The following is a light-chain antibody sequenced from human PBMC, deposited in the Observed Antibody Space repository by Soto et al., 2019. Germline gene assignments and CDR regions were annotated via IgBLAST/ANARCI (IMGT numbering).Light chain of an antibody. Sequence: EILLTQSPTTLSLSPGERAPPSLRASQSVRSYLAWYQQKPGQAPRLLIYGASTRATGIPDRFTGSGSGTDFTLTITRLEPEDFAVYYCQQYGGSVPWTFGQGTKVDIK. CDR2: GAS. CDR3: QQYGGSVPWT. V-gene: IGKV3-20*01. CDR1: QSVRSY. J-gene: IGKJ1*01.